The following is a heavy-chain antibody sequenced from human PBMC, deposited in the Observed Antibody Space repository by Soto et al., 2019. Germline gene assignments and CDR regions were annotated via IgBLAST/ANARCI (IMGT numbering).Heavy chain of an antibody. Sequence: AETLSLTCAVYGGSFSGYYWSWIRQPPGKGLEWIGEINHSGSTNYNPSLKSRVTISVDTSKNQFSLKLSSVTAADTAVYYCARGKLSDYVWGSYRYHFDYWGQGTVVTVSS. J-gene: IGHJ4*02. D-gene: IGHD3-16*02. V-gene: IGHV4-34*01. CDR3: ARGKLSDYVWGSYRYHFDY. CDR2: INHSGST. CDR1: GGSFSGYY.